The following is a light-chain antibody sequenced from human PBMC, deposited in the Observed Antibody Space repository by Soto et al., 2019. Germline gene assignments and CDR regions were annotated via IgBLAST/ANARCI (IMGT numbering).Light chain of an antibody. V-gene: IGKV1-5*01. J-gene: IGKJ1*01. CDR2: DAS. Sequence: GDRVTITCRASQNINNWIAWYQQKPGRAPKFLIYDASTLESGVPSRFSGSGFGTEFSLTISSLQPDDFGRYYCQHMRTFGQGTKVDIK. CDR1: QNINNW. CDR3: QHMRT.